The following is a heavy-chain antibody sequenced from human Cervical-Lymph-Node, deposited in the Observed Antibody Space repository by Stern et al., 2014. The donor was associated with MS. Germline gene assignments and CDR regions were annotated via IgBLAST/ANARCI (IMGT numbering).Heavy chain of an antibody. CDR1: GASLSSRSYY. D-gene: IGHD2-8*01. Sequence: QLQLQESGPGLVKPSETLSLTCTVSGASLSSRSYYWGWIRQPPGKGLEWIGNMYYSGSIYYNASLKSRVTISVDPSQRQISPELASVTAADTAVYYCARTTVYCTDAACYTEGRGFDSWGQGIRVTVSS. J-gene: IGHJ4*02. CDR3: ARTTVYCTDAACYTEGRGFDS. CDR2: MYYSGSI. V-gene: IGHV4-39*01.